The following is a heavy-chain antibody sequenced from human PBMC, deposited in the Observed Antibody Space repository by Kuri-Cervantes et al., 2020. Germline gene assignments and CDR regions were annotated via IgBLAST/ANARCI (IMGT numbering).Heavy chain of an antibody. CDR3: AKGGSIAAAGTPYADY. Sequence: ETLSLTCAASGFTFDDYTMHWVRQAPGKGLEWVSLISWDGGSTYYADSVKGRFTISRDNSKNSLYLQMNSLRAEDTALYYCAKGGSIAAAGTPYADYWGQATLVTVSS. CDR1: GFTFDDYT. CDR2: ISWDGGST. D-gene: IGHD6-13*01. J-gene: IGHJ4*02. V-gene: IGHV3-43*01.